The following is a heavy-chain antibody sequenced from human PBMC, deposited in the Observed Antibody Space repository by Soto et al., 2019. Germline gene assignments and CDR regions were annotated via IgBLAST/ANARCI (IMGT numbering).Heavy chain of an antibody. CDR2: VSSYNGNT. V-gene: IGHV1-18*01. J-gene: IGHJ4*02. D-gene: IGHD3-10*01. CDR3: AREVEGSYSPADF. Sequence: QVQLVQSEPEVKKPGASVTVSCKTSGYTFTDHGIDWVRQAPGQGLEWVGWVSSYNGNTNNAYNLKDRVIMTTDASTSTAYMELRGLSSDDTAVYYCAREVEGSYSPADFWGQGTPVTVSS. CDR1: GYTFTDHG.